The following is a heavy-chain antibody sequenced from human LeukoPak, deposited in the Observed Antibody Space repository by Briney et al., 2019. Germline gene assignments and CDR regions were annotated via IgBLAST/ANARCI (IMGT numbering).Heavy chain of an antibody. CDR1: GYTFTGYY. Sequence: ASVKVSCKASGYTFTGYYMHWVRQAPGQGLEWMGWINPNSGGTNYAQKFQGWVTMTRDTSISTAYMELSRRRSDDTAVYYCARATLDCGGDCYYFDYWGQGTLVTVSS. J-gene: IGHJ4*02. CDR2: INPNSGGT. D-gene: IGHD2-21*02. V-gene: IGHV1-2*04. CDR3: ARATLDCGGDCYYFDY.